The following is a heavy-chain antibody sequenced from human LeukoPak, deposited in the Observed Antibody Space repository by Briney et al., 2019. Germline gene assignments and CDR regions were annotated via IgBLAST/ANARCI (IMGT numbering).Heavy chain of an antibody. Sequence: PGGSLRLSCAASGFTFSSYAMSWVRQAPGKGLEWVSAISGSGGSTYYADSVKGRFTISRDNSKNTLYLQMNSLRAEDTAVYYGATHLRDGGRIFHYWRQGTLVTVDS. CDR3: ATHLRDGGRIFHY. J-gene: IGHJ4*02. CDR1: GFTFSSYA. D-gene: IGHD1-26*01. CDR2: ISGSGGST. V-gene: IGHV3-23*01.